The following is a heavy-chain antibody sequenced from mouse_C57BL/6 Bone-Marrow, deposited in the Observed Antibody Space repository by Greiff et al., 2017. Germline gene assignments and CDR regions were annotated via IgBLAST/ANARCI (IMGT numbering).Heavy chain of an antibody. CDR2: IRNKANGYTT. CDR1: GFTFTDYY. V-gene: IGHV7-3*01. J-gene: IGHJ4*01. CDR3: ATHNYYASSTGAMDY. D-gene: IGHD1-1*01. Sequence: EVKLEESGGGLVQPGGSLSLSCAASGFTFTDYYMSWVRQPPGKALEWLGFIRNKANGYTTEYSASVKGRFTISRDNSQSILYLPMNALRAAYSATYYCATHNYYASSTGAMDYWGQGTSVTVSS.